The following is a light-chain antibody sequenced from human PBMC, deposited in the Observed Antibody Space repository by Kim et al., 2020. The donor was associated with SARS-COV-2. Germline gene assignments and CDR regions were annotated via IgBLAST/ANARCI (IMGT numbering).Light chain of an antibody. Sequence: SYELTQPPSVSVSPGQTASIPCSGDKLGDKYACWYQQKPGQSAVLVIYQDSKRPSGIPERFSGSNSGNTATLTISGTQAMDEADYYCQAWDSSTAVFGTGTKVTVL. CDR1: KLGDKY. V-gene: IGLV3-1*01. J-gene: IGLJ1*01. CDR2: QDS. CDR3: QAWDSSTAV.